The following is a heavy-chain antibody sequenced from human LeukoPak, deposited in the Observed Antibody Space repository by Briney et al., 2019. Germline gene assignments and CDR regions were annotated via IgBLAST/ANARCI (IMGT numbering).Heavy chain of an antibody. J-gene: IGHJ5*02. CDR2: IYYSGST. Sequence: SETLSLTCTVSGGSISSYYWSWIRQPPGKGLEWIGYIYYSGSTNYNPSLKSRVTISVDTSKNQFSLKLSSVTAADTAVYYCAREVIAAHNWFDPWGQGTLVTVSS. V-gene: IGHV4-59*01. CDR3: AREVIAAHNWFDP. CDR1: GGSISSYY. D-gene: IGHD6-6*01.